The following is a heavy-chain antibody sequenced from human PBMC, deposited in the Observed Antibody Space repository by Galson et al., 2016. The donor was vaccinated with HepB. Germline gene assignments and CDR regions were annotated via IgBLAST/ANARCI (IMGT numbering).Heavy chain of an antibody. V-gene: IGHV3-23*01. J-gene: IGHJ6*02. CDR3: AKDHTGSTVGWSDGMDV. D-gene: IGHD1-7*01. CDR2: ITSGGTT. Sequence: SLRLSCAASGFSFSSYAMSWVRQAPGKGLEWVSGITSGGTTYYADSVTGRFTISRDTSKNTLFLQLSSLRVEDTAVYYCAKDHTGSTVGWSDGMDVWGQGTRVTVSS. CDR1: GFSFSSYA.